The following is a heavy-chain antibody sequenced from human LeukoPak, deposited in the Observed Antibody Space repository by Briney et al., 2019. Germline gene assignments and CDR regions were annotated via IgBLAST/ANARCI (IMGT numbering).Heavy chain of an antibody. V-gene: IGHV3-30*03. CDR3: ARPRGYYDFWTDAFDI. CDR1: GFTFSSYG. J-gene: IGHJ3*02. D-gene: IGHD3-3*01. Sequence: GGSLRLSCAASGFTFSSYGMHWVRQAPGKGLEWVAVISYDGSNKYYADSVKGRFTISRDNSKNTLYLQMNSLRAEDTAVYYCARPRGYYDFWTDAFDIWGQGTMVTVSS. CDR2: ISYDGSNK.